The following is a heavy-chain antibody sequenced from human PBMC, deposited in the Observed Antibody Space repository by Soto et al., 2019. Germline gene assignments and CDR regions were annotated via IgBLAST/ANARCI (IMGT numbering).Heavy chain of an antibody. D-gene: IGHD3-3*01. CDR1: GGTFSNSA. V-gene: IGHV1-69*13. CDR2: IIPIFTTT. CDR3: ARPSGLFGQYSAVVDN. Sequence: AASVKVSCKASGGTFSNSAIAWVRQAPGQGLEWLGMIIPIFTTTNYAQKFKDRLTISADGSTSTAYMELSGLKSEDTAVYFCARPSGLFGQYSAVVDNWGQGTLVTVSS. J-gene: IGHJ1*01.